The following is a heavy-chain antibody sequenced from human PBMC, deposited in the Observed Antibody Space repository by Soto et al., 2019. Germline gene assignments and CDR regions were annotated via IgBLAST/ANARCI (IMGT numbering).Heavy chain of an antibody. CDR2: ISGSGGSP. CDR1: GLTFDDYA. CDR3: AKARCTGDTCFVPDY. D-gene: IGHD2-8*02. V-gene: IGHV3-23*01. J-gene: IGHJ4*01. Sequence: GGSLRLSCAASGLTFDDYAMHWVRQAPGKGLEWVSSISGSGGSPSYADSVQGRFIISRDNPRNTVSLQMNRLRAEDTATYYCAKARCTGDTCFVPDYWGHGRLVTVSS.